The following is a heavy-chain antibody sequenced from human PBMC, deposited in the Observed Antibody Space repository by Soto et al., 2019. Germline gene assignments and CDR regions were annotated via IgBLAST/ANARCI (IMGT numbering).Heavy chain of an antibody. CDR2: INAYNGNT. CDR1: GYTFTSYY. V-gene: IGHV1-18*04. D-gene: IGHD2-2*01. Sequence: GASVKVSCKASGYTFTSYYMHWVRQAPGQRLEWMGRINAYNGNTNYAQKLQGRVTMTTDTSTSTAYMELRSLRSDDTAVYYCAREVVVPAARYYYYGMDVWGQGTTVTVSS. CDR3: AREVVVPAARYYYYGMDV. J-gene: IGHJ6*02.